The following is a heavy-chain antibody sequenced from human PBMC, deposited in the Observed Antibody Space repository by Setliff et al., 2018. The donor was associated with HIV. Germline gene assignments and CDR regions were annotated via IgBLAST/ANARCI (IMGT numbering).Heavy chain of an antibody. Sequence: ASVKVSCKPSGYTFSSYSLHWVRQAPGQGLEWMGWISTYSDETSSSQNLQGRLTMTTDTSTGTAYMELRSLRSDDTAMYYCGRDRGWDRRYFEYWGQGSLVTVSS. D-gene: IGHD1-26*01. J-gene: IGHJ4*02. CDR2: ISTYSDET. CDR1: GYTFSSYS. CDR3: GRDRGWDRRYFEY. V-gene: IGHV1-18*04.